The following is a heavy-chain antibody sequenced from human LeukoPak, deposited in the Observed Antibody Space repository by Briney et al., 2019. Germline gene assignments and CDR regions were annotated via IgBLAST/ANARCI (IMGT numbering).Heavy chain of an antibody. CDR2: IYYSGGT. D-gene: IGHD1-26*01. V-gene: IGHV4-59*01. CDR3: ARGDFYSKSNCYLRPMDV. Sequence: SETLSLTCTVSGGSISDYYWNWIRQPPGKGLEWIGYIYYSGGTTYNPTLKSRVTMSVDTAKNQFSLQLRSVTAADTAIYYCARGDFYSKSNCYLRPMDVWGKGTTVTVS. CDR1: GGSISDYY. J-gene: IGHJ6*03.